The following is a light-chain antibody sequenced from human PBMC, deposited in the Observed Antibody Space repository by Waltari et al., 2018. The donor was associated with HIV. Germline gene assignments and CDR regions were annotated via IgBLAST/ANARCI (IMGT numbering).Light chain of an antibody. V-gene: IGKV1-27*01. Sequence: VGDRVTITCRASQGISNYLAWYQQKPGKVPKLLIYAAAGLQTGVPSRFRGSGSGTDFTLTIISLQPEDVATYYCQKYDSAPLTFGGGTKVEIK. CDR3: QKYDSAPLT. J-gene: IGKJ4*01. CDR1: QGISNY. CDR2: AAA.